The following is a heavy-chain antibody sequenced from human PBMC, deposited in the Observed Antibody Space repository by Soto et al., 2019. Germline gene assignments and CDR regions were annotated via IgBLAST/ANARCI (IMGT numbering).Heavy chain of an antibody. D-gene: IGHD6-19*01. CDR2: INAGNGNT. J-gene: IGHJ5*02. Sequence: ASVKVSCKASGYTFTSYAMHWVRQAPGQRLEWMGWINAGNGNTKYSQKLQGRVTITRDTSASTAYMELSSLRSEDTAVYYCAKGVAGPLHWFDPWGQGTLVTVSS. CDR3: AKGVAGPLHWFDP. CDR1: GYTFTSYA. V-gene: IGHV1-3*01.